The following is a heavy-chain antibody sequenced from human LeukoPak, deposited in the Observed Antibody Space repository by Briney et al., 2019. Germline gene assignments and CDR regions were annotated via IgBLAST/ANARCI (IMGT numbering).Heavy chain of an antibody. CDR2: ISGSGGTT. J-gene: IGHJ4*02. CDR3: AIGVPGVVAATYFDH. D-gene: IGHD2-15*01. CDR1: GSTFSSYA. V-gene: IGHV3-23*01. Sequence: GGSLRLSCAGSGSTFSSYAVTWVRQAPGKGLEWVSSISGSGGTTYNADSVRGRFTLSRDNSKNTVYLQMSRLSAGDTALYYCAIGVPGVVAATYFDHWGQGTLVTVSP.